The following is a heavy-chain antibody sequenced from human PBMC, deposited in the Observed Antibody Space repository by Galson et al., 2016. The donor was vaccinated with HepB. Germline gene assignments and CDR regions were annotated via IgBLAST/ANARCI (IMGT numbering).Heavy chain of an antibody. V-gene: IGHV1-2*02. J-gene: IGHJ4*02. Sequence: SVKVSCKASKYTFTVYYIHWVRQAPGQGLEWMGWISPNSGGTNYAQKFQGRVTMTRDTSITTAYMELSSLRSDDTAVYYCAREAAPGDDYSLAYWGQGTLDTVSS. D-gene: IGHD4-11*01. CDR2: ISPNSGGT. CDR1: KYTFTVYY. CDR3: AREAAPGDDYSLAY.